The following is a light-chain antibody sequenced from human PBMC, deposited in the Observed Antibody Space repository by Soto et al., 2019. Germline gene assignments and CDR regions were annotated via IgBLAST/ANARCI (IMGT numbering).Light chain of an antibody. Sequence: QSVLTQPPSVSGAPGQRVTISCTGSSSNIGAGYDVHWYQQLPGTAPKLLIYGNSNRPSGVPDRFSGSKSGTSASLAITGLQAEDEADYYCQSYDSSLRGQGVVFGGGTQLTVL. CDR1: SSNIGAGYD. CDR3: QSYDSSLRGQGVV. CDR2: GNS. V-gene: IGLV1-40*01. J-gene: IGLJ2*01.